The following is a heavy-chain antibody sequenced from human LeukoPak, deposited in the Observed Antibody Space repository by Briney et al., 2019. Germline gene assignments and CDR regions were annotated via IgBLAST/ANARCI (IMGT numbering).Heavy chain of an antibody. Sequence: GGSLRLSCAASGFTFSSYWMSWVRQAPGKGLEWVVHIKLDGSEKYYVDSVKGRFTITRDNAKHSLYLQMNSLGAEDTAVYFCARYNRNWDLDYWGQGTLVTVSS. CDR2: IKLDGSEK. D-gene: IGHD1-7*01. CDR1: GFTFSSYW. V-gene: IGHV3-7*01. CDR3: ARYNRNWDLDY. J-gene: IGHJ4*02.